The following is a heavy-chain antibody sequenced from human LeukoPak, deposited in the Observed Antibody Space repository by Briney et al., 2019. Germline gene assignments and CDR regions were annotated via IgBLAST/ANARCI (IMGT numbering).Heavy chain of an antibody. CDR3: ARGGTDIVVVPAAIEIDY. Sequence: ASVKVSCKASGYTFSRYDINWVRQAPGQGLEWMGWINPNSGGTNYAQKFQGRVTMTRDTSISTAYMELSRLRSDDTAVYYCARGGTDIVVVPAAIEIDYWGQGTLVTVSS. CDR2: INPNSGGT. J-gene: IGHJ4*02. D-gene: IGHD2-2*01. V-gene: IGHV1-2*02. CDR1: GYTFSRYD.